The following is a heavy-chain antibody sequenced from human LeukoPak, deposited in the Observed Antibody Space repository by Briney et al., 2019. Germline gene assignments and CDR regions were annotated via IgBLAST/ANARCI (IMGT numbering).Heavy chain of an antibody. CDR3: ARENWDFDF. CDR1: GFTFSNYA. J-gene: IGHJ4*02. D-gene: IGHD7-27*01. CDR2: IRFNGN. Sequence: PGGSLRLSCAASGFTFSNYAIHWVRQAPGTGLEWVASIRFNGNFYADYVKGRFTISRDNSKSTVSLQMDTLRTEDTALYYCARENWDFDFWGQGTLVTVSS. V-gene: IGHV3-30*02.